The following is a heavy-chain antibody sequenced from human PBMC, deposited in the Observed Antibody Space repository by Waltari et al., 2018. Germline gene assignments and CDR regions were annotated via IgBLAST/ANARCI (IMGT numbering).Heavy chain of an antibody. V-gene: IGHV1-18*01. Sequence: QVQLVQSGAEVKKPGASVKVSCKAFGYTFISYGLSWVRQAPGQGLEWMGWISTSSGNTNYGQNFQGRVTMTADTSTSTAYMELRSLKSDDTAVYYCARDKGSGWFDPWGQGTLVTVSS. CDR1: GYTFISYG. D-gene: IGHD2-15*01. CDR3: ARDKGSGWFDP. J-gene: IGHJ5*02. CDR2: ISTSSGNT.